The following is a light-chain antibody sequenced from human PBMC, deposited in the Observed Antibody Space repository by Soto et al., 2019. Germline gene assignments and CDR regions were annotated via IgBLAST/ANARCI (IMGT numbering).Light chain of an antibody. CDR1: QDISNY. J-gene: IGKJ4*01. Sequence: IQMTQSPSSLSASVGDRVTITCQASQDISNYLNCYQQKPGKAPKLLIYDASNLETEVPSRFSGSGSGTDFTFTISSLQPEDIATYYCQQYDNLPPLTFSGGTKVEIK. CDR3: QQYDNLPPLT. CDR2: DAS. V-gene: IGKV1-33*01.